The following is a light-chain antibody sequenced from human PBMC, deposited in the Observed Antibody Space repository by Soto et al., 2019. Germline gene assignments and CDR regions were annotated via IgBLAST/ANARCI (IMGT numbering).Light chain of an antibody. V-gene: IGKV1-5*01. J-gene: IGKJ2*01. CDR2: DAS. CDR1: QSISSW. Sequence: DIQMTQSPSTLSASVGDRVTITCRASQSISSWLAWYQQKPGKAPKLLIYDASSLESGVPSRFSGSGSGTEFTLTISSLQPDDFATYYCQQYGSSPRYTFGQGTKVDIK. CDR3: QQYGSSPRYT.